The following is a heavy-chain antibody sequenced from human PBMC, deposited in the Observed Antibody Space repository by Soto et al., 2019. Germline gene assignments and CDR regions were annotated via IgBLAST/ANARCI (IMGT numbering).Heavy chain of an antibody. V-gene: IGHV1-18*01. Sequence: QVQLVQSGAEVKKPGASVKVSCKASGYTFTSYGISWVRQAPGQGLEWMGWISAYNGNTDYAQKLQGRVTMTTDTSTSTAYRELRSMRSDDTAVYYCAGPDVRGVNHYGMDVWGQGTTVTVSS. D-gene: IGHD3-10*01. CDR1: GYTFTSYG. CDR2: ISAYNGNT. CDR3: AGPDVRGVNHYGMDV. J-gene: IGHJ6*02.